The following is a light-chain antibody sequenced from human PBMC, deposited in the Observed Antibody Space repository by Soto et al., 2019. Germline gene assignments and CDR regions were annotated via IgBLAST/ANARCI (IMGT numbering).Light chain of an antibody. V-gene: IGLV2-8*01. CDR1: NSDVGGYDY. J-gene: IGLJ3*02. CDR3: SSHADSYNWV. Sequence: QSVLTQPPSASGSPGQSVTISCTGNNSDVGGYDYVSWYQQHPGKAPKLMIYEVAKRPSGVPDRFSGSKSGNTASLTVSGLQAEDEADYYCSSHADSYNWVFGGGTKLTVL. CDR2: EVA.